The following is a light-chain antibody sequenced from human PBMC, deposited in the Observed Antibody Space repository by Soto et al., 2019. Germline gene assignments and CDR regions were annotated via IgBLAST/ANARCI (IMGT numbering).Light chain of an antibody. CDR3: QQYNTWPWT. V-gene: IGKV3-15*01. CDR2: GAS. J-gene: IGKJ1*01. Sequence: EIVMTQSPATLSVSPGERATLSCRASQSVSSNLAWYQQKPGQAPRLLIYGASTRATGIPARFSGSGYGTEFTLTISSLQSEDFAVYYCQQYNTWPWTFGQGTKVEIK. CDR1: QSVSSN.